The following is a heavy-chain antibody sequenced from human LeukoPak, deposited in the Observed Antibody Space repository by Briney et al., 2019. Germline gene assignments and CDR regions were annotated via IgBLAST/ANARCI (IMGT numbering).Heavy chain of an antibody. D-gene: IGHD1-26*01. CDR1: GGSISSSSYY. CDR3: ARGRLAHNWFDP. Sequence: SETLSLTCTVSGGSISSSSYYWNWIRQPPGKGLEWIGSIYYSRSTYYNPSLKSRVTISVDTSKNQFSLKLSSVTAADTAVYYCARGRLAHNWFDPWGQGTLVTVSS. V-gene: IGHV4-39*01. CDR2: IYYSRST. J-gene: IGHJ5*02.